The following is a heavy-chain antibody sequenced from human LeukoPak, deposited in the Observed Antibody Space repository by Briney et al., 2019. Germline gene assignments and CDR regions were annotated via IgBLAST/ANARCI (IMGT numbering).Heavy chain of an antibody. CDR3: ARVPYAGRASDHPFDI. D-gene: IGHD2-2*01. CDR1: RFTFSDYS. Sequence: GGSLRLSCAASRFTFSDYSMNWVRQAPGKGLEWVSTISSSGSSIFYAASVKGRFTISRDNARNSVYLQMNSLRSEDTALYYCARVPYAGRASDHPFDIWGQGTMVTVSS. V-gene: IGHV3-21*01. CDR2: ISSSGSSI. J-gene: IGHJ3*02.